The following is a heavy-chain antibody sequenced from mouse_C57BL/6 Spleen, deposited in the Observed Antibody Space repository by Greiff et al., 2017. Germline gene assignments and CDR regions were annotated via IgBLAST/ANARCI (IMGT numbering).Heavy chain of an antibody. CDR3: ARGIYYDYSFDY. J-gene: IGHJ2*01. CDR2: IDPSDSYT. Sequence: QVQLQQSGAELVKPGASVKLSCKASGYTFTSYWMQWVKQRPGQGLEWIGEIDPSDSYTNYNQKFKGKATLTVDTSSSTAYMQLSSLTSEDSAVYYCARGIYYDYSFDYWGQGTTLTVSS. V-gene: IGHV1-50*01. D-gene: IGHD2-4*01. CDR1: GYTFTSYW.